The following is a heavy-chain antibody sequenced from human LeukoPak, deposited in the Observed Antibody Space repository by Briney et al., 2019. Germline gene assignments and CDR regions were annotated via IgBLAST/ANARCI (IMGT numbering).Heavy chain of an antibody. J-gene: IGHJ4*02. CDR3: ARDRAGYYFDY. V-gene: IGHV3-53*01. D-gene: IGHD2-15*01. CDR2: MYTGGTT. Sequence: PGGSLRLSCAASGFTFSSYGMHWVRQAPGKGLEWVSLMYTGGTTYYADSVKGRFTISRDNSKNTLSLQMNSLRAEDTAVYYCARDRAGYYFDYWGQGTLVTVSP. CDR1: GFTFSSYG.